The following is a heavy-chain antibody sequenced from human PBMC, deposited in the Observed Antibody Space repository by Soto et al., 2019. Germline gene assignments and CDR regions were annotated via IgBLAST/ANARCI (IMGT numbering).Heavy chain of an antibody. CDR3: ASGRGYYDLWG. J-gene: IGHJ4*02. CDR1: GFTFSSYA. CDR2: ISYDGSNK. Sequence: QVQLVESGGGVVQPGRSLRLSCAASGFTFSSYAMHWVRQAPGKGLEWVAVISYDGSNKYYADSVKGRFTISRDNSKNTLYLQMNSLRAEDTAVYYCASGRGYYDLWGGGQGTLVTVSS. V-gene: IGHV3-30-3*01. D-gene: IGHD5-18*01.